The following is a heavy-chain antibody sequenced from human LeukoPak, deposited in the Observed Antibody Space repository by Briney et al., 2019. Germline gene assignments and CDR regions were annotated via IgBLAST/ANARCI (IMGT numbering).Heavy chain of an antibody. CDR1: GGSFSGYY. CDR3: ARETYYYDSSGYQVDY. V-gene: IGHV4-34*01. CDR2: INHSGST. J-gene: IGHJ4*02. D-gene: IGHD3-22*01. Sequence: KPSETLSLTCAVYGGSFSGYYWSWIRQPPGKGLEWIGEINHSGSTYYNPSLKSRVTISVDTSKNQFSLKLSSVTAADTAVYYCARETYYYDSSGYQVDYWGQGTLVTVSS.